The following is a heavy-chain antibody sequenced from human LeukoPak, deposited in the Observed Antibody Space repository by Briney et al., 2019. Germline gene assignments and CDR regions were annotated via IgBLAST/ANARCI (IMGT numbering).Heavy chain of an antibody. CDR3: ASQTDYDSSGYYDFVAY. CDR2: IYWNDDK. CDR1: GFSLSTSGVS. J-gene: IGHJ4*02. Sequence: SGPTLVKPTQTLTLTCTFSGFSLSTSGVSVGWIRQPPGKALEWLALIYWNDDKRYSPSLKSRLTITKDSAKNQVVLTMTNMDPVDTGTYYCASQTDYDSSGYYDFVAYWGQGTLVTVSS. D-gene: IGHD3-22*01. V-gene: IGHV2-5*01.